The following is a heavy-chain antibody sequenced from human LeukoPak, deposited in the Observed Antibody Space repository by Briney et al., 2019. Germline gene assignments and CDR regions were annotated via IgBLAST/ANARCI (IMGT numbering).Heavy chain of an antibody. V-gene: IGHV4-39*01. J-gene: IGHJ3*02. CDR2: SYDSGST. CDR1: GGSISSSSYY. Sequence: SETLSLTCTVSGGSISSSSYYWGWIRQPPGKGLEWIGSSYDSGSTYYNPSLKSRVTISVDTSKNQFSLKLSSVTAADTAVYYCARFRLGSGSYYNSDAFDIWGQGTMVTVSS. CDR3: ARFRLGSGSYYNSDAFDI. D-gene: IGHD3-10*01.